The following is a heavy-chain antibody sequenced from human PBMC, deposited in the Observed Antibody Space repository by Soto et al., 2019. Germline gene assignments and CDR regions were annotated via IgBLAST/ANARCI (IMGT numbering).Heavy chain of an antibody. Sequence: QVQLQESGPGLVKPSGTLSLTCAVSGGSISTSNWWSWGRQPPGKGLGWIGEVYRTGSTTYNPSLESRLTISVDKSKNQFSMKLTSVTAADTAVYYCARARATIAAAAIFDCWGQGTLVTVSS. CDR1: GGSISTSNW. D-gene: IGHD6-13*01. V-gene: IGHV4-4*02. CDR3: ARARATIAAAAIFDC. CDR2: VYRTGST. J-gene: IGHJ4*02.